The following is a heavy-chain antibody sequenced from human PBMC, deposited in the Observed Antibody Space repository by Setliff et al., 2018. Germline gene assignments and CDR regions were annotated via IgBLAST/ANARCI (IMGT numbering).Heavy chain of an antibody. CDR2: IHYRGTT. J-gene: IGHJ4*02. D-gene: IGHD1-1*01. CDR3: ARTGTYRYFDY. V-gene: IGHV4-39*01. Sequence: SETLSLTCTVSGASTSSGTYYWAWIRQPPGKGLEWIGRIHYRGTTYSNASLASRLTISVDTAKNQFSLKQTSVTAADTAVYYCARTGTYRYFDYWGQGTRVTVSS. CDR1: GASTSSGTYY.